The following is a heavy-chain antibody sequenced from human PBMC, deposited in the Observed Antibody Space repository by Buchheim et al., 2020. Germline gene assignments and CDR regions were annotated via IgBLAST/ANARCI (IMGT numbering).Heavy chain of an antibody. CDR1: GGSISSSNW. CDR3: ASAKYYDFWSGYYPTLYGMDV. V-gene: IGHV4-4*02. D-gene: IGHD3-3*01. CDR2: IYHSGST. J-gene: IGHJ6*02. Sequence: QVQLQESGPGLVKPSGTLSLTCAVSGGSISSSNWWSWVRQPPGKGLEWIGEIYHSGSTNYNPSLKSRVTISVDKSKNQYALKLSSVTAADTAVYYCASAKYYDFWSGYYPTLYGMDVWGQGTT.